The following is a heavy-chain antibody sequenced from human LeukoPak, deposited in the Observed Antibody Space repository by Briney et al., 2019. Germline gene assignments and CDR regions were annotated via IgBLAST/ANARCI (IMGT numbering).Heavy chain of an antibody. D-gene: IGHD4-17*01. J-gene: IGHJ4*02. Sequence: PGGSLRLSCAASGFTFDDYGMSWVRHAPGKGLEWVSGINWNGGSTVYADSVKGRFTISRDNGKNCVYLQMNSLRAEDTALYYCARCDYGDYGGCYFDYWGQGTLVTVSS. V-gene: IGHV3-20*04. CDR3: ARCDYGDYGGCYFDY. CDR1: GFTFDDYG. CDR2: INWNGGST.